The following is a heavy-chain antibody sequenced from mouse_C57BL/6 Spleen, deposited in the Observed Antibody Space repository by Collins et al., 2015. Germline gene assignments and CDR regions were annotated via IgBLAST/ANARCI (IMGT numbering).Heavy chain of an antibody. V-gene: IGHV1S81*02. Sequence: QVQLQQPGAELVKPGASVKLSCKASGYTFTSYWMHWVKQRPGQGLEWIGEINPSNGRTNYNEKFKSKATLTVDKSSSTAYMQLSSLTSEDSAVYYCASLIFDYWGQGTTLTVSS. CDR2: INPSNGRT. CDR1: GYTFTSYW. J-gene: IGHJ2*01. CDR3: ASLIFDY.